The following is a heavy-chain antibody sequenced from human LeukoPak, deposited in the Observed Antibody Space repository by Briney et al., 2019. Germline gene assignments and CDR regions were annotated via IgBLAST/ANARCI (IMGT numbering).Heavy chain of an antibody. CDR1: GGSISSYY. V-gene: IGHV4-59*12. Sequence: SETLSLTCTVSGGSISSYYWSWIRQPPGKGLEWIGYIYYSGSTNYNPSLKSRVTISVDTSKNQFSLKLSSVTAADTAVYYCARGVRTPTKNSSWYPRRPYNWFDPWGQGTLVTVSS. J-gene: IGHJ5*02. CDR3: ARGVRTPTKNSSWYPRRPYNWFDP. CDR2: IYYSGST. D-gene: IGHD6-13*01.